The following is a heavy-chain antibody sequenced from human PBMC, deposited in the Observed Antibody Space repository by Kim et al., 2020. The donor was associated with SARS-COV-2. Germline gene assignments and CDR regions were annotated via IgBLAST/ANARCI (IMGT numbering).Heavy chain of an antibody. J-gene: IGHJ4*02. CDR3: AREGGTVVGAMGCDY. D-gene: IGHD2-15*01. V-gene: IGHV1-46*01. Sequence: QKFQGRVTMTRDTSTSTVYMELSSLRSEDTAVYYCAREGGTVVGAMGCDYWGQGTLVTVSS.